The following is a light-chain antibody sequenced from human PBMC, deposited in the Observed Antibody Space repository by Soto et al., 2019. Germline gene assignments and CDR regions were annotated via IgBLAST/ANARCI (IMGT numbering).Light chain of an antibody. J-gene: IGKJ2*01. V-gene: IGKV3-15*01. CDR3: QQGNSFPHT. Sequence: EIVRTQSPATLSVSPGESATLSCRASQSVSIKLAWYQQKPCRAPRLLIYDTSTRATGIPARFSGSGSGTEFTLTISSLQSEAFATYFCQQGNSFPHTFGQGTKLEIK. CDR1: QSVSIK. CDR2: DTS.